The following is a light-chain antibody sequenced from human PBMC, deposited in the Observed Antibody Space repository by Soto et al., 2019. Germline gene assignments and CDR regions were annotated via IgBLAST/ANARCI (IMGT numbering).Light chain of an antibody. V-gene: IGKV3-15*01. CDR2: GAS. J-gene: IGKJ2*01. Sequence: EIVMTQSPATLSVSPGERVTLSCRASQSVSSKLAWYQHRPGQAPRLLIYGASARATGVPARFSGSGSGTEFTLTISSLQSEDFAIYYCYQYSGRPTYTFGQGTKLEVK. CDR1: QSVSSK. CDR3: YQYSGRPTYT.